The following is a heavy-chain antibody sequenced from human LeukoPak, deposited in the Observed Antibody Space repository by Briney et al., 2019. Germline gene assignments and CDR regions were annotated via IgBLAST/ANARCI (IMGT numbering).Heavy chain of an antibody. J-gene: IGHJ4*02. D-gene: IGHD4-11*01. Sequence: SETLSLTCTVAGGSIGGYYWSWIRQPPGKRLEWIGYISHSGRTNYNPSLRSRVTISVATSKNQFSLRLSSVTAADTALYYCARHDYSNPRVDYWGQGTLVTVSS. V-gene: IGHV4-59*08. CDR2: ISHSGRT. CDR3: ARHDYSNPRVDY. CDR1: GGSIGGYY.